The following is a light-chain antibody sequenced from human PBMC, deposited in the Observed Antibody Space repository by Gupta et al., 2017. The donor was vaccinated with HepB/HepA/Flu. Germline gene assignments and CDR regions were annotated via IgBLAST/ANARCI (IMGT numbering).Light chain of an antibody. CDR3: CSYAGSYTYV. V-gene: IGLV2-11*01. CDR2: DVS. CDR1: SSDVGGYNY. Sequence: QSALTQPRPVSGVPRQSVTISCTGTSSDVGGYNYVSWYQQHPGTAPKLMIYDVSKRPSGVPDRFSGSKSGNTASLTISGLQAEDEADYYCCSYAGSYTYVFGTGTKVTVL. J-gene: IGLJ1*01.